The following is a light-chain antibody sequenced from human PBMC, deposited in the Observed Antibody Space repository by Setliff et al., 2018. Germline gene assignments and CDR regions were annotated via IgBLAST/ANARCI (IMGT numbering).Light chain of an antibody. J-gene: IGLJ1*01. CDR1: NIGTKS. Sequence: SYELTQPPSVSVAPGKTARITCGGNNIGTKSVHWYQQKPGQAPIVVIYYDADRPSGIPERFSGSNSGNTATLTISRVEAGDEADYYCQVWDSGSEHYVFGTGTKVTVL. CDR3: QVWDSGSEHYV. CDR2: YDA. V-gene: IGLV3-21*04.